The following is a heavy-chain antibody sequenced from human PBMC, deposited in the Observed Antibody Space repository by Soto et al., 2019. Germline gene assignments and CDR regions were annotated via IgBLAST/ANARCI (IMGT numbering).Heavy chain of an antibody. J-gene: IGHJ3*02. V-gene: IGHV5-51*01. CDR1: GYSFTSYW. Sequence: GESPKISCKGSGYSFTSYWIGWVRQMPGKGLEWMGIIYPGDSDTRYSPSFQGQVTISADKSISTAYLQWSSLKASDTAMYYCARLVGWGIEAADDGSGDFDIWGQGTMVTVSS. CDR3: ARLVGWGIEAADDGSGDFDI. CDR2: IYPGDSDT. D-gene: IGHD6-13*01.